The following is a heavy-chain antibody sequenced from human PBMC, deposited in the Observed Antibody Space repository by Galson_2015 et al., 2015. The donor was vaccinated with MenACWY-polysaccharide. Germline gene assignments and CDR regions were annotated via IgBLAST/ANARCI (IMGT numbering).Heavy chain of an antibody. J-gene: IGHJ4*02. CDR2: ISWNSGTI. D-gene: IGHD6-13*01. Sequence: SLRLSCAASGFTFDGYAMHWVRQAPGRGLEWVSGISWNSGTIAYADSVKGRFTISRDNAKNSLYLQMNSLRAEDTALYYCAKAHSSGWYEPFDYWGQGTLVTVSS. CDR3: AKAHSSGWYEPFDY. CDR1: GFTFDGYA. V-gene: IGHV3-9*01.